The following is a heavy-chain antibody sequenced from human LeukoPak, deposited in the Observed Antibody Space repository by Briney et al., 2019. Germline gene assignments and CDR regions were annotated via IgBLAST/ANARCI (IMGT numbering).Heavy chain of an antibody. CDR2: IYYSGST. D-gene: IGHD3-9*01. Sequence: NPSETLSVTCTVPGGSISSYYRSWIRPPPGKGLEWIGYIYYSGSTNYNPSLKSRVTISVDTSKNQFSLKLSSVTAADTAVYYCASTNVLRYFDQPHYSCDYWGQGTLVTVSS. CDR3: ASTNVLRYFDQPHYSCDY. CDR1: GGSISSYY. J-gene: IGHJ4*02. V-gene: IGHV4-59*08.